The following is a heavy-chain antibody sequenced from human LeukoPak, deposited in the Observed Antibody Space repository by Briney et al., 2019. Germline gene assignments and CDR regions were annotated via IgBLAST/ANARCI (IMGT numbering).Heavy chain of an antibody. J-gene: IGHJ6*02. CDR3: AKDGMDV. Sequence: PGRSLRLSCAASGFIFDDYAMHWVRQAPGKGLEWVSGISWNSGSIGYADSVKGRFTISRDNAKNSLYLQMNSLRAEDTALYYCAKDGMDVWGQGTTVTVSS. CDR2: ISWNSGSI. CDR1: GFIFDDYA. V-gene: IGHV3-9*01.